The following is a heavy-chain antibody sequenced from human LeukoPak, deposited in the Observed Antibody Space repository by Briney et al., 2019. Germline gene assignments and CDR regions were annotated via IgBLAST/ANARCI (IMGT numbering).Heavy chain of an antibody. V-gene: IGHV4-39*01. D-gene: IGHD6-19*01. CDR2: IHYSGST. J-gene: IGHJ4*02. CDR1: GGSISSSTYH. Sequence: SETLSLTCTVSGGSISSSTYHWGWIRQPPGRGPEWMGSIHYSGSTYYNPSLKSRVTISVDTSKNQFSLNLSSVTAAGTAVYYCARPLSSDWYAPPAYWGQGTLVTVFS. CDR3: ARPLSSDWYAPPAY.